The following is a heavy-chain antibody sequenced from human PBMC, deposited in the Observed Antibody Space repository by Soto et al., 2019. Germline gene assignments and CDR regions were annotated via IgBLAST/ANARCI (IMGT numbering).Heavy chain of an antibody. CDR2: INHSGST. V-gene: IGHV4-34*01. D-gene: IGHD5-18*01. CDR1: GGSFSGYY. CDR3: ARGIAQRGYSYGY. J-gene: IGHJ4*02. Sequence: PSETLSLTCAVYGGSFSGYYWSWIRQPPGKGLEWIGEINHSGSTNYNPSLKSRVTISVDTSKNQFSLKLSSVTAADTAVYYCARGIAQRGYSYGYWGQGTLVTVPQ.